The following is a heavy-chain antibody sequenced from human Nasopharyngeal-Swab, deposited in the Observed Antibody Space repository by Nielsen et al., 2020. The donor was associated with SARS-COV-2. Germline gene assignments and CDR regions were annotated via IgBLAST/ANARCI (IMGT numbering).Heavy chain of an antibody. CDR3: SNGRWSTRLFDS. V-gene: IGHV3-21*01. D-gene: IGHD4-23*01. CDR2: ITSTSSNM. CDR1: GFTFSSYG. Sequence: GESLKISCAASGFTFSSYGMHWVRQAPGEGLEWVSSITSTSSNMYYADSLKGRFTISRDNAKSSLYLQVNSLRAEDTAVYYCSNGRWSTRLFDSWGQGTLVTVSS. J-gene: IGHJ4*02.